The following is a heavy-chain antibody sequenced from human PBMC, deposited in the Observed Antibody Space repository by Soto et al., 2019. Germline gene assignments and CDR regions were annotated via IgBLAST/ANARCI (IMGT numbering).Heavy chain of an antibody. CDR1: GFTLSSYW. Sequence: GSLRLSCAASGFTLSSYWMSWVRQAPGNGLEWVANINQNGRDKYYVDSVKGRFTISRDNAKELLYLQMNSLRDEDTAVYYCAREPTTAVVNYGMVVGGQGTTVTVSS. D-gene: IGHD6-13*01. J-gene: IGHJ6*02. CDR3: AREPTTAVVNYGMVV. CDR2: INQNGRDK. V-gene: IGHV3-7*01.